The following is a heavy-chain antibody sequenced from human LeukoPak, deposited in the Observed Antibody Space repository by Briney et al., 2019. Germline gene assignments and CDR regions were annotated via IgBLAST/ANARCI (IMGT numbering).Heavy chain of an antibody. CDR2: INHSGST. Sequence: PSETLSLTCAVYGGSFSGYYWSWIRQPPGKGLEWIGEINHSGSTNYNPSLKSRVTISVGTSKNQFSLKLSSVTAADTAVYYCARGLAAAALFDYWGQGTLVTVSS. CDR3: ARGLAAAALFDY. CDR1: GGSFSGYY. D-gene: IGHD6-13*01. J-gene: IGHJ4*02. V-gene: IGHV4-34*01.